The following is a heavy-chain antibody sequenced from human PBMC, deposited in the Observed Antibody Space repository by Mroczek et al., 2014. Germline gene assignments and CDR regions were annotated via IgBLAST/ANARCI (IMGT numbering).Heavy chain of an antibody. CDR3: ARDRVEVGIAPPLHYYYGMDV. CDR2: IWYDGSNK. CDR1: GFTFSSYG. V-gene: IGHV3-33*01. D-gene: IGHD6-13*01. Sequence: QVQLQESGGGVVQPGRSLRLSCAASGFTFSSYGMHWVRQAPGKGLEWVAVIWYDGSNKYYADSVKGRFTISRDNSKNTLYLQMNSLRAEDTAVYYCARDRVEVGIAPPLHYYYGMDVWGQGTHGHPSP. J-gene: IGHJ6*02.